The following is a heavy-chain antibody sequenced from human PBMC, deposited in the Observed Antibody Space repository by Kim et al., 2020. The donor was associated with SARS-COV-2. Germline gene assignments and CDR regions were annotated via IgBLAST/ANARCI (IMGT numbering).Heavy chain of an antibody. Sequence: GGSLRLSCAASGFTFSSYGMHWVRQAPGKGLEWVAVIWYDGSNKYYADSVKGRFTISRDNSKNTLYLQMNSLRAEDTAVYYCARGYGSGSYNYGIDVWGQGTTVTVSS. CDR3: ARGYGSGSYNYGIDV. D-gene: IGHD3-10*01. J-gene: IGHJ6*02. CDR2: IWYDGSNK. CDR1: GFTFSSYG. V-gene: IGHV3-33*01.